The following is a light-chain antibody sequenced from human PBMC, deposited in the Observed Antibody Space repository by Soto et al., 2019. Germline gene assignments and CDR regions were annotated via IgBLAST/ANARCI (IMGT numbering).Light chain of an antibody. CDR1: QVFSSSY. J-gene: IGKJ1*01. CDR2: GAS. Sequence: EIVLTQSPGTLSLSPGERATLSCRASQVFSSSYLAWYQQKPGQAPRLLIYGASIRATGIPDRFSGSGSGRDFTLTISRLEPEDFAVYYSQQYRTFGQGTKVEIK. CDR3: QQYRT. V-gene: IGKV3-20*01.